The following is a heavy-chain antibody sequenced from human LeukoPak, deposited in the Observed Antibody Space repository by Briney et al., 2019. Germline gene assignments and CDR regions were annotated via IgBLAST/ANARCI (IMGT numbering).Heavy chain of an antibody. J-gene: IGHJ5*02. CDR1: GGSFSGYY. CDR3: ARGLGYCSSTSCYRGRANWFDP. CDR2: ISHSGST. D-gene: IGHD2-2*01. Sequence: SETLSLTCAVYGGSFSGYYWSWIRQPPGKGLEWIGEISHSGSTNYNPSLKSRVTISVDTSKNQFSLKLSSVTAADTAVYYCARGLGYCSSTSCYRGRANWFDPWGQGTLVTVSS. V-gene: IGHV4-34*01.